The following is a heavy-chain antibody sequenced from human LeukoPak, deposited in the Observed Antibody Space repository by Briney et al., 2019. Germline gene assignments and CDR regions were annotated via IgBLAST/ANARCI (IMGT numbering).Heavy chain of an antibody. Sequence: SETLSLTCTFSGGSISSSSYYWGWIRQPPGKGLEWIGSFYYSGNTYYNPSLKSRVTISVDTSKNQFSLKACSVTAAHTAVYYCARPVGGYYFDYWGQGTLVTVSS. CDR2: FYYSGNT. V-gene: IGHV4-39*01. D-gene: IGHD3-16*01. CDR3: ARPVGGYYFDY. CDR1: GGSISSSSYY. J-gene: IGHJ4*02.